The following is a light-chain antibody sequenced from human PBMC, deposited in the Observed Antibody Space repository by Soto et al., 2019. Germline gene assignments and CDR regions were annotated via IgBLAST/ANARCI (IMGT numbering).Light chain of an antibody. CDR3: QQYGTSPFT. CDR1: QSVSSSY. CDR2: GTS. V-gene: IGKV3-20*01. J-gene: IGKJ2*01. Sequence: IVLTQSAGTLSLSPGERATLSCRASQSVSSSYLAWYQQKPGQGPSLLIYGTSTRAGGVPARFSGGGSGTTFTLVISRLEPEDFAVYYCQQYGTSPFTFGQGTKVDIK.